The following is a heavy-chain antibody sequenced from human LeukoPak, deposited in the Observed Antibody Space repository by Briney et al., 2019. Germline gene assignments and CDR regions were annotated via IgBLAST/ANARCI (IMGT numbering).Heavy chain of an antibody. Sequence: SETLSLTCNVAGVSISSYYWSWIRQPPGKGLEWIGYIYYSGSTNSNSSLKSRVTTSVDTSKNQSSLKLSSVTAADTAVYYCARTFGRGPRYFDLWGRGTLVTVSS. D-gene: IGHD3-16*01. CDR1: GVSISSYY. CDR3: ARTFGRGPRYFDL. V-gene: IGHV4-59*01. J-gene: IGHJ2*01. CDR2: IYYSGST.